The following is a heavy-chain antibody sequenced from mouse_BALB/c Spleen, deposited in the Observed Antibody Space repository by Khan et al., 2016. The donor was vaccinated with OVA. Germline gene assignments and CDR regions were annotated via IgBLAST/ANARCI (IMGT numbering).Heavy chain of an antibody. CDR2: IGSDSSTI. V-gene: IGHV5-17*02. D-gene: IGHD2-3*01. CDR3: ARTGYYYFDY. J-gene: IGHJ2*01. Sequence: EVELVESGGGLVQPGGSRKLSCAASGFTFSGFGMHWVRQAPEKGLEWVAFIGSDSSTIYYAATVKGRFTISRDNPKKTLFLQMTSLRSEDTAMYFCARTGYYYFDYWGQGTTLTVSS. CDR1: GFTFSGFG.